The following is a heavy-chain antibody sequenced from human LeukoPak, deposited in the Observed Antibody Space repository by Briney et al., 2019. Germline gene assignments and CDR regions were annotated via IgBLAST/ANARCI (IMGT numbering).Heavy chain of an antibody. Sequence: GGSLRLSCAASEFTFSTYSMNWVRQAPGKGLEWVSYISSSSSTIYYADSVKGRFTISRDNAKNSLYLQMNSLRAEDTAVYYCARVSPTSVAGTRWGQGTLVTVSS. CDR2: ISSSSSTI. CDR1: EFTFSTYS. D-gene: IGHD6-19*01. J-gene: IGHJ4*02. CDR3: ARVSPTSVAGTR. V-gene: IGHV3-48*01.